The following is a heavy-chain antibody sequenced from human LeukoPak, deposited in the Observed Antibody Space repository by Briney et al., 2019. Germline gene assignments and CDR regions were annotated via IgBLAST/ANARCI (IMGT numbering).Heavy chain of an antibody. J-gene: IGHJ4*02. D-gene: IGHD6-13*01. CDR1: GGSISSSSYY. Sequence: PSETLSLTCTVSGGSISSSSYYWGWIRQPPGKGLKWIGSIYYSGSTYYNPSLKSRVTISVDTSKNQFSLKLSSVTAADTAVYYCARRLAGTEDYWGQGTLVTVSS. V-gene: IGHV4-39*01. CDR2: IYYSGST. CDR3: ARRLAGTEDY.